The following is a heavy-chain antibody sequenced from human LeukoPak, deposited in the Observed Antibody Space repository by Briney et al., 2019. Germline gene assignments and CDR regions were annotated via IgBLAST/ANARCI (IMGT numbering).Heavy chain of an antibody. Sequence: SETLSLTCTVSGGSISSYYWSWIRQPPGKGLEWIAYIYNSGSTSYNPSLKSRVTISVDTSKNQLSLKLSSVTAADTAVYYWARDMVRAYGMDVWGQGTTVTVSS. CDR1: GGSISSYY. CDR3: ARDMVRAYGMDV. D-gene: IGHD3-10*01. CDR2: IYNSGST. V-gene: IGHV4-59*01. J-gene: IGHJ6*02.